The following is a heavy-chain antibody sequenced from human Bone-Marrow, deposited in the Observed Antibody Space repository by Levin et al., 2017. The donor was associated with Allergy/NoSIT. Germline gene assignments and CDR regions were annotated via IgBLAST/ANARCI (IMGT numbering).Heavy chain of an antibody. CDR1: GFTFSSFW. D-gene: IGHD2-15*01. V-gene: IGHV3-74*01. CDR2: ISNDGSRT. Sequence: SCAASGFTFSSFWMHWVRQAPGKGLVWVSHISNDGSRTNYVDSVKGRFTISRDNAKNTLYLQMNRLRAEDTAVYYCARVPTVCSGGTCYVDYWGQGTLVTVSS. J-gene: IGHJ4*02. CDR3: ARVPTVCSGGTCYVDY.